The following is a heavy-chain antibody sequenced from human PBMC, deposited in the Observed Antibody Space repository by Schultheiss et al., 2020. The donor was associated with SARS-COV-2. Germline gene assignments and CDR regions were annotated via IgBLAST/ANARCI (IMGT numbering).Heavy chain of an antibody. CDR1: GGSISSSNW. Sequence: GSLRLSCAVSGGSISSSNWWSWIRQPPGKGLEWIGYIYYSGSTNYNPSLKSRVTISVDTSKNQFSLKLSSVTAADTAVYYCARGQQLSSLFDYWGQGTLVTVSS. CDR3: ARGQQLSSLFDY. J-gene: IGHJ4*02. V-gene: IGHV4-61*01. D-gene: IGHD1-1*01. CDR2: IYYSGST.